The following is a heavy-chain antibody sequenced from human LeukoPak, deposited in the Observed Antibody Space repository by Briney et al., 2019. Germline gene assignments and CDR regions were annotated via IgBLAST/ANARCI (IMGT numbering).Heavy chain of an antibody. D-gene: IGHD6-19*01. CDR2: INPSGGST. CDR3: ARDLRRDTSGWNSQAVLDY. J-gene: IGHJ4*02. Sequence: ASVKVSCKASGYTFTSYYMHWVRQAPGQGLEWMGIINPSGGSTSYAQKFQGRVTMTRDMSTSTVYMELSSLRSEDTAVYYCARDLRRDTSGWNSQAVLDYWGQGTLVTVSS. V-gene: IGHV1-46*01. CDR1: GYTFTSYY.